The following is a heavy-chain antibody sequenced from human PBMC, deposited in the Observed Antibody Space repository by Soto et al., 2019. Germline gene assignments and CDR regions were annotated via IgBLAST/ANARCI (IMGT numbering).Heavy chain of an antibody. J-gene: IGHJ6*02. CDR3: ARGRVLRYFVWLDGDYYYGMDV. CDR1: VYTFTSYD. D-gene: IGHD3-9*01. CDR2: MNPNSGNT. Sequence: GASVKVSCKASVYTFTSYDINWVRQATGQGLEWMGWMNPNSGNTDYAQKFQGRVTMTRDTSMSTAYMELSSLRSDDTAVYYCARGRVLRYFVWLDGDYYYGMDVWGQGTTVTVSS. V-gene: IGHV1-8*01.